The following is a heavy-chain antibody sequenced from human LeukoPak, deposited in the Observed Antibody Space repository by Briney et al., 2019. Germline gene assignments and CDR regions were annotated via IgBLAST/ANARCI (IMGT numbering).Heavy chain of an antibody. V-gene: IGHV3-30-3*01. Sequence: PGGSLRLSCAASGFTFSSYTMHWVRQAPGKGLEWVAVISYDGSNKYYADSVKGRFTISRDNSKNTLYLQTNSLRAEDTAVYYCARDSEYYSDSSDYLGLNFDYWGQGTLVTVSS. CDR2: ISYDGSNK. J-gene: IGHJ4*02. CDR1: GFTFSSYT. D-gene: IGHD3-22*01. CDR3: ARDSEYYSDSSDYLGLNFDY.